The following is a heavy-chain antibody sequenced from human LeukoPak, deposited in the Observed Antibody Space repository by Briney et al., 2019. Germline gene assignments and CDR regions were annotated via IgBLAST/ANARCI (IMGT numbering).Heavy chain of an antibody. D-gene: IGHD5-18*01. V-gene: IGHV3-11*01. J-gene: IGHJ4*02. Sequence: GGSLRLSCAASGFTFSDYYMSWIRQAPGKGLEWVSYISSSGSTIYYADSVKGRFTISRDNSKNTLYLQMNSLRAEDTAVYYCAKDRAMVTLDYWGQGTLVTVSS. CDR1: GFTFSDYY. CDR2: ISSSGSTI. CDR3: AKDRAMVTLDY.